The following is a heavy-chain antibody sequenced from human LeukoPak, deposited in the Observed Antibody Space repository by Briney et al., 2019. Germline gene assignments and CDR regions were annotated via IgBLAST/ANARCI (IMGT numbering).Heavy chain of an antibody. CDR3: ARVRLRIVVTDAFDI. V-gene: IGHV4-34*01. CDR1: GGSFSCYY. J-gene: IGHJ3*02. D-gene: IGHD3-22*01. Sequence: SETLSLTCAVYGGSFSCYYWSWIRQPPGKGLDWIGEINHSGSTNYNPSLKSRVTISVDTSKNQFSLKLSPVTAADTAVYYCARVRLRIVVTDAFDIWGQGTMVTVSS. CDR2: INHSGST.